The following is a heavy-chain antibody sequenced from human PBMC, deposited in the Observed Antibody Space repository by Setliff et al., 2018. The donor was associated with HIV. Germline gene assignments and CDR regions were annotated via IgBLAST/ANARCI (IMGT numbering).Heavy chain of an antibody. J-gene: IGHJ6*03. CDR3: ARVVYTYYYMDV. D-gene: IGHD4-4*01. CDR1: GASISRGNYY. V-gene: IGHV4-30-4*08. Sequence: SETLSLTCTVSGASISRGNYYWTWVRQRPGKGLEWIAFIYYSGSTYYSPSLKSRLMISVDTSKNQFSLNMTSVTAADTAVYFCARVVYTYYYMDVWGKGTTVTVSS. CDR2: IYYSGST.